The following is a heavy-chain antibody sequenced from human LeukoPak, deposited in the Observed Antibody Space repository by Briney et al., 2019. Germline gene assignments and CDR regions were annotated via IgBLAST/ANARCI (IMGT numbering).Heavy chain of an antibody. D-gene: IGHD2-15*01. CDR3: ARLRPLLGWAFDI. Sequence: PSETLSLTCTVSGGSISGYYWSWIRQPPGKGLEWIGYTYYSGTTNYNPSLKNRVTILVDTSRNQFSLKLTSVTAADTAVYYCARLRPLLGWAFDIWGQGTMAIVSS. J-gene: IGHJ3*02. V-gene: IGHV4-59*08. CDR2: TYYSGTT. CDR1: GGSISGYY.